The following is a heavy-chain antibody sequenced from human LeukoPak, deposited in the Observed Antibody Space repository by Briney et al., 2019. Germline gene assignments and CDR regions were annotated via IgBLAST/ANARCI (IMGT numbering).Heavy chain of an antibody. CDR3: ASHTTPPTDKIGYSSSWFRGGYYYYGMDV. CDR2: IYYSGST. D-gene: IGHD6-13*01. V-gene: IGHV4-59*08. CDR1: GGSISSYY. Sequence: SETLSLTCTVSGGSISSYYWSWIRQPPGKGLEWIGYIYYSGSTNYNPSLKSRVTISVDTSKNQFSLKLSSVTAADTAVYYCASHTTPPTDKIGYSSSWFRGGYYYYGMDVWGQGTTVTVSS. J-gene: IGHJ6*02.